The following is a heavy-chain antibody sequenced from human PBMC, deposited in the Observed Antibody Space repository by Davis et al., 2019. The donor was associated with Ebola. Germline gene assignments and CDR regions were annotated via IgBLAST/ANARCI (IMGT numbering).Heavy chain of an antibody. J-gene: IGHJ4*02. CDR2: IYSGGST. CDR1: GFTVSSNY. Sequence: GESLKISCAASGFTVSSNYMSWVRQAPGKGLEWVSVIYSGGSTYYADSVKGRFTISRDSSKNTLYLQMDSLRTEDTAVYYCARLHGLTSYGSGSYYNYWGQGTLVTVSS. D-gene: IGHD3-10*01. CDR3: ARLHGLTSYGSGSYYNY. V-gene: IGHV3-66*02.